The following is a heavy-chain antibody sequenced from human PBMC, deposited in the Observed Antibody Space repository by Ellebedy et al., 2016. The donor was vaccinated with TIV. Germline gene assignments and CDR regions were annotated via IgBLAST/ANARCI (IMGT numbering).Heavy chain of an antibody. J-gene: IGHJ4*02. Sequence: MPGGSLRLSCTVSGGSTSSYYWSWIRQPPGRGLEWIGYIYNNGGTNYNPSLTSRVTISVDRSKNQFSLKLASVSAADTAVYYCARGLRGPFDHWGQGPLVTVSS. CDR3: ARGLRGPFDH. CDR2: IYNNGGT. CDR1: GGSTSSYY. V-gene: IGHV4-59*01.